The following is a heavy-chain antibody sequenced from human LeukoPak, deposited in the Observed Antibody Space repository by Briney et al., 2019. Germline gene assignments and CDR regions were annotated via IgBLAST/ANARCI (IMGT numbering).Heavy chain of an antibody. CDR3: ARHRDYGGVDAFDI. J-gene: IGHJ3*02. Sequence: SETLSLTCTVSGGSISSYYWSWIRQPPGKGLEWIGYIYYSGSTNYNPSLKSRVTISVDTSKNQSSLKLSSVTAADTAVYYCARHRDYGGVDAFDIWGQGTMVTVSS. D-gene: IGHD4-23*01. V-gene: IGHV4-59*01. CDR2: IYYSGST. CDR1: GGSISSYY.